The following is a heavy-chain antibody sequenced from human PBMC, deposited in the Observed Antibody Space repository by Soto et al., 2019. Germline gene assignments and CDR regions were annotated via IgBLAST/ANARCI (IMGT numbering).Heavy chain of an antibody. CDR1: GYTFTSYG. V-gene: IGHV1-18*04. Sequence: ASVKVSCKTSGYTFTSYGISWVRQAPGQGLEWMGWISTYNGNINYAQKFQGRATMTTDTSTTTAYMELRSLKSDDAAVYYCARLLFLEWFDDYWGQGTLVTVSS. J-gene: IGHJ4*02. CDR3: ARLLFLEWFDDY. D-gene: IGHD3-3*01. CDR2: ISTYNGNI.